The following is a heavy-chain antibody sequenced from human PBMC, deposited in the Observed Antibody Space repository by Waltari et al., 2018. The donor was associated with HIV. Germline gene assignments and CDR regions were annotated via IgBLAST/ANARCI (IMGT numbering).Heavy chain of an antibody. J-gene: IGHJ4*02. Sequence: VQLVESGGGVVQTGRSLRLSCVASGFTFSSHAIHWVRQAPGKGLEWVAVISYDGSNKYYADSVKGRFTISRDNSKNTLYLQMNSLRAEDTAVYYCARGGYGWLPDGYWGQGTLVTVSS. CDR2: ISYDGSNK. CDR3: ARGGYGWLPDGY. CDR1: GFTFSSHA. V-gene: IGHV3-30-3*01. D-gene: IGHD5-18*01.